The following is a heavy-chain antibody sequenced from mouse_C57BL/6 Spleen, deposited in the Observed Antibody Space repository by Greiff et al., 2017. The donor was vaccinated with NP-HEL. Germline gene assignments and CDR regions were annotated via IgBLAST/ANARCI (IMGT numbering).Heavy chain of an antibody. D-gene: IGHD1-1*01. V-gene: IGHV1-69*01. J-gene: IGHJ1*03. CDR1: GYTFTSYW. CDR2: IDPSDSYT. CDR3: ARTAFATVVARYFDV. Sequence: VQLQQPGAELVMPGASVKLSCKASGYTFTSYWMHWVKQRPGQGLEWIGEIDPSDSYTNYNQKFKGKSTLTVDKSSSTAYMQLSSLTSEDSAVYYCARTAFATVVARYFDVWGTGTTVTVSS.